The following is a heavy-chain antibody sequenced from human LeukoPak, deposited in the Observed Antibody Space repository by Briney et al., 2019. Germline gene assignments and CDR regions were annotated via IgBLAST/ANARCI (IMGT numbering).Heavy chain of an antibody. CDR2: IGTSSTTI. CDR3: ASFAAGGSYYYYMDV. V-gene: IGHV3-48*01. J-gene: IGHJ6*03. Sequence: GGFLRLSCAASGFTFSSYTMNWVRQPPGKGLEWVSNIGTSSTTIYYADSVKGRFTISRDNAKNSLYLQMNSLRADDTAVYYCASFAAGGSYYYYMDVGGKGTRVTVSS. D-gene: IGHD6-25*01. CDR1: GFTFSSYT.